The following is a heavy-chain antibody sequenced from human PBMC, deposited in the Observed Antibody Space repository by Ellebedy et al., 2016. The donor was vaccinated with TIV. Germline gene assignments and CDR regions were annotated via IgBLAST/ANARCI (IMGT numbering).Heavy chain of an antibody. V-gene: IGHV1-69*04. CDR3: ARRLDRTDAFDI. D-gene: IGHD1-1*01. CDR1: GGTFNSFV. Sequence: SVKVSCXASGGTFNSFVITWVRQAPGRGLEWMGRIIPLVDIANYAQKFQGGVTITADKSTRKVYMELTSLRSEDTAVYFCARRLDRTDAFDIWGQGTLVTVSS. CDR2: IIPLVDIA. J-gene: IGHJ4*02.